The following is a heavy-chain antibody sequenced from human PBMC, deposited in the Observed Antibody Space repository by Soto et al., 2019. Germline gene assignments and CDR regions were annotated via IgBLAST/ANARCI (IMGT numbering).Heavy chain of an antibody. CDR1: GFTFSSYE. Sequence: EVQLVESGGGLVQPGGSLRLSCAASGFTFSSYEMNWVRQAPGKGLEWVSYISSSGSTIYYADSVKGRFTISRDNAKNSLYRKMNSLKAEDTAVYYCAGDQSRITMVRGVIPFDYWGQGTLVTDSS. D-gene: IGHD3-10*01. V-gene: IGHV3-48*03. J-gene: IGHJ4*02. CDR3: AGDQSRITMVRGVIPFDY. CDR2: ISSSGSTI.